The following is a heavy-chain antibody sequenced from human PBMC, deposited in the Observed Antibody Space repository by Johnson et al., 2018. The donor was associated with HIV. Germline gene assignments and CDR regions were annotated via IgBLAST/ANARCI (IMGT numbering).Heavy chain of an antibody. CDR1: GFTFSSYG. D-gene: IGHD3-16*01. Sequence: QVQLVESGGGVVQPGGSLRLSCAASGFTFSSYGMHWVRQAPGKGLEWVASIKEDGSEKYYVDSVKGRFTISRDNSKNTVRLQMNSLKAEDTGLYYCARGQGGAIPHDAFEIWGQGTMVTVSS. CDR2: IKEDGSEK. J-gene: IGHJ3*02. V-gene: IGHV3-33*01. CDR3: ARGQGGAIPHDAFEI.